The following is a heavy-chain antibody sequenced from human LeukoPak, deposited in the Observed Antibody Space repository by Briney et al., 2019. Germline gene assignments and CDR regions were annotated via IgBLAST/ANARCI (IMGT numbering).Heavy chain of an antibody. D-gene: IGHD3-22*01. CDR2: ISGSGGST. Sequence: GGSLRLSCAASGFTFSSYAMSWVRQAPGKGLGWVSAISGSGGSTYYADSVKGRFTISRDNSKNTLYLQMNSLRAEDTAVYYCAKALTYYYDSSGYYEGRWFDPWGQGTLVTVSS. CDR3: AKALTYYYDSSGYYEGRWFDP. J-gene: IGHJ5*02. V-gene: IGHV3-23*01. CDR1: GFTFSSYA.